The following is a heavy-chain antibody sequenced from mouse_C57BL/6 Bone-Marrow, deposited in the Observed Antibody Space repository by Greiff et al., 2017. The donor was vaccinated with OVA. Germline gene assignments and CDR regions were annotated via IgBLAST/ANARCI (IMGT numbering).Heavy chain of an antibody. CDR2: SRNKANDYTT. CDR3: ARDAWYYGSRGGMDY. Sequence: DVMLVESGGGLVQSGRSLRLSCATSGFTFSDFYMEWVRQAPGKGLEWIAASRNKANDYTTEYSASVKGRFIVSRDTSQSILYLQMNALRAEDTAMYYCARDAWYYGSRGGMDYWGQGTSVTVSS. V-gene: IGHV7-1*01. CDR1: GFTFSDFY. J-gene: IGHJ4*01. D-gene: IGHD1-1*01.